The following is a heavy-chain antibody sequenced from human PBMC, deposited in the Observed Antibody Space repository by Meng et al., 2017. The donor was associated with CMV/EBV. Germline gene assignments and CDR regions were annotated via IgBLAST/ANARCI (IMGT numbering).Heavy chain of an antibody. D-gene: IGHD6-13*01. V-gene: IGHV3-21*01. CDR3: ARDGRQQLDFDY. J-gene: IGHJ4*02. CDR2: ISSSSSYI. Sequence: GESLKISCAASGFTFSSYSMNWVRQAPGKGLEWDSSISSSSSYIYYADSVKGRFTISRDNAKNSLYLQMNSLRAEDTAVYYCARDGRQQLDFDYWGQGTLVTVSS. CDR1: GFTFSSYS.